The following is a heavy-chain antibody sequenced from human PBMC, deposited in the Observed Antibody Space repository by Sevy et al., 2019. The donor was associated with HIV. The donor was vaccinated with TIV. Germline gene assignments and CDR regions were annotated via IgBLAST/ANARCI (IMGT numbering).Heavy chain of an antibody. V-gene: IGHV3-49*03. CDR1: GFTFGDYA. CDR2: IRSKAYGGTT. CDR3: TRDFGRYSDPGSYFDY. D-gene: IGHD1-26*01. Sequence: GGSLRLSCTASGFTFGDYAMSWFRQAPGKGLEWVGFIRSKAYGGTTEYAASVKGRFTISRDDSKSIAYLQMNSLKTEDTAVYYCTRDFGRYSDPGSYFDYWGHGTLVTVSS. J-gene: IGHJ4*01.